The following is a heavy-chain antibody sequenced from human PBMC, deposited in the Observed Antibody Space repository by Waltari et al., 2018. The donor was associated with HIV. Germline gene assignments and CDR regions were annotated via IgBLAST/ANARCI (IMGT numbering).Heavy chain of an antibody. V-gene: IGHV3-11*01. CDR2: INSGGDTV. CDR3: AREIVGSTIPVDY. Sequence: QVHLVESGGGLVKPGGSLRVSCAASVFTFSDYYMNWFRQAPGKGPEWISFINSGGDTVYYADSVKGRFTISRDNAKSSLYLQMDRLTAEDTAVYYCAREIVGSTIPVDYWGQGTLVTVSS. D-gene: IGHD1-26*01. J-gene: IGHJ4*02. CDR1: VFTFSDYY.